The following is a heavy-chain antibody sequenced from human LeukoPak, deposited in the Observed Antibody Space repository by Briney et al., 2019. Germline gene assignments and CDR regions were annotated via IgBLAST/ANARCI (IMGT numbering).Heavy chain of an antibody. V-gene: IGHV3-7*04. CDR1: GFTFSSYW. J-gene: IGHJ3*02. CDR2: IKQDGSEK. CDR3: ARGEYHLPFDI. D-gene: IGHD2-2*01. Sequence: GGSPRLSCAASGFTFSSYWMGWVRQCPGKGLEWLANIKQDGSEKYYVDSVKGRFTISRDNAENSLYLKMNSLRAEDTAVYYCARGEYHLPFDIWGQGTMVTVSS.